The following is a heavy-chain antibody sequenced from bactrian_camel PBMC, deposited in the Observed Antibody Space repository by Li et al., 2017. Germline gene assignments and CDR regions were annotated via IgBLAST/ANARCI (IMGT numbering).Heavy chain of an antibody. CDR1: GRTYSRHC. J-gene: IGHJ4*01. Sequence: VQLVESGGGSVQAGGSLRLSCALSGRTYSRHCMGWFRQAPGKGREKVAAIFTSDDSTDYADDVKGRFTISRDDSKDTVYLQMNSLKAEDTAMYYCAAAPPPCSDYVVSILGDFGHVGQGTQVTVS. D-gene: IGHD4*01. V-gene: IGHV3S53*01. CDR2: FTSDDST.